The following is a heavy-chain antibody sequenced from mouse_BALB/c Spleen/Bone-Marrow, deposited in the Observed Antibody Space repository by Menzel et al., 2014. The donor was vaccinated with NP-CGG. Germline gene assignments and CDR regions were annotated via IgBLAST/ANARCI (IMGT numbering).Heavy chain of an antibody. V-gene: IGHV14-3*02. CDR2: IDPANGNT. J-gene: IGHJ3*01. CDR3: SRDYCGTAWFAC. Sequence: EVKLVESGAELVKPGASVKLSCTASGFNIKDTHMHWVKQGPEQGLEWIGRIDPANGNTKYDPNFQGKATITADTSSNTAYLQLSSLTSEDTAVYYCSRDYCGTAWFACWGHGTLVTVSA. D-gene: IGHD2-1*01. CDR1: GFNIKDTH.